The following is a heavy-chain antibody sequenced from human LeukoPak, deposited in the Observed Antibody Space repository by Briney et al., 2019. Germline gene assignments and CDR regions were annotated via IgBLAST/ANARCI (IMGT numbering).Heavy chain of an antibody. CDR2: ISGRGGST. V-gene: IGHV3-23*01. Sequence: PGGSLRLSCAASGFTFSSYAMRWVPQAPGKGLEWVSAISGRGGSTYYADSVKGRFTIFRDNSNNTLDVEMNSLRAEDTAVYYCAKDSLPAWAAQPFDYWGQGTLVTVSS. CDR3: AKDSLPAWAAQPFDY. CDR1: GFTFSSYA. D-gene: IGHD1-26*01. J-gene: IGHJ4*02.